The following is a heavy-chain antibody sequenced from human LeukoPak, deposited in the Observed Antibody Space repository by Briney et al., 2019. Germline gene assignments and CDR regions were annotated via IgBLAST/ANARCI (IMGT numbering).Heavy chain of an antibody. Sequence: EPVSLMCGVSGYSMSTGYYWGWIGQPPGKGLEGIGSRYRSGTTYYNPSLESRVTISIDPSKNHFSLKLSSVTAADTAVYYWARDRRAVAGPSFDYWGQGTLVTVSS. CDR1: GYSMSTGYY. V-gene: IGHV4-38-2*02. CDR2: RYRSGTT. D-gene: IGHD6-19*01. CDR3: ARDRRAVAGPSFDY. J-gene: IGHJ4*02.